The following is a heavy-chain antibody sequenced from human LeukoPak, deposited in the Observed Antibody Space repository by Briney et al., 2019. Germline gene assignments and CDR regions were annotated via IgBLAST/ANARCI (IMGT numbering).Heavy chain of an antibody. V-gene: IGHV1-18*01. CDR3: ARVLGIAAAGDY. CDR1: GYTFTSCG. CDR2: ISAYNGNT. Sequence: ASVTVSFKSSGYTFTSCGISWVRQAPGQGLERMGWISAYNGNTNYAQKLQGRVTMTTDTSTSTAYMELRSLRSDDTAVYYCARVLGIAAAGDYWGQGTLVTVSS. D-gene: IGHD6-13*01. J-gene: IGHJ4*02.